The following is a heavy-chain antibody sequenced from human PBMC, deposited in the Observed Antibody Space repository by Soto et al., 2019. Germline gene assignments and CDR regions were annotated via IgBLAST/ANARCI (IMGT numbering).Heavy chain of an antibody. CDR3: AKTPIPTGGLVRSSPGRSNWFDP. V-gene: IGHV3-23*01. CDR1: GFTFSSYA. J-gene: IGHJ5*02. D-gene: IGHD3-9*01. Sequence: GGSLRLSCAASGFTFSSYAMSWVRQAPGKGLEWVSAISGSGGSTYYADSVKGRFTISRDNSKNTLYLQMNSLRAEDTAVYYCAKTPIPTGGLVRSSPGRSNWFDPWGQGTLVTVSS. CDR2: ISGSGGST.